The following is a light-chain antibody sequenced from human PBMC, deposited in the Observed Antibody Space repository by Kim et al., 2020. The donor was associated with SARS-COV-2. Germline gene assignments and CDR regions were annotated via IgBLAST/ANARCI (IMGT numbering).Light chain of an antibody. V-gene: IGLV4-69*01. CDR3: QTWGTGIQV. Sequence: QLVLTQSPSASASLGASVKLTCTLSSGHSSYAIAWHQQQPEKGPRYLMKLSSDGSHSKGDGIPDRFSGSSSGAERYLTISSLHSEDEADYYCQTWGTGIQVFGGGTQLTVL. J-gene: IGLJ2*01. CDR1: SGHSSYA. CDR2: LSSDGSH.